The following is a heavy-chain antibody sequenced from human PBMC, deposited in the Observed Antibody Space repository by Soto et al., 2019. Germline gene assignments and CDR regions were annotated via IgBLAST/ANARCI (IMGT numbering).Heavy chain of an antibody. Sequence: QVQLVQSGAEVKKPGSSVKVSCKASGGTFSSYAISWVRQAPGQGLEWMGGIIPIFGTANYAQKFQGRVTINADKSTSTAYMELSSLRSEEQAVYYWSSLRGYSYGTYYYYYGMDVWGQGTTVTVSS. V-gene: IGHV1-69*06. CDR1: GGTFSSYA. CDR3: SSLRGYSYGTYYYYYGMDV. CDR2: IIPIFGTA. J-gene: IGHJ6*02. D-gene: IGHD5-18*01.